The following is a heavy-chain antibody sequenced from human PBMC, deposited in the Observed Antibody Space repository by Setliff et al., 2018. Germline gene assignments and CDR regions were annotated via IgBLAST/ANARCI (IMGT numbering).Heavy chain of an antibody. CDR3: AREKGNREAPELRGLYYYYMDV. J-gene: IGHJ6*03. D-gene: IGHD3-10*01. V-gene: IGHV4-4*07. Sequence: SLTCTVSGGSISRYYWSWIRQPAGKGLEWIGRIYTSGSTNYNPSLKSRVTMSVDTAKNQFSLKLSSVTAADTAVYYCAREKGNREAPELRGLYYYYMDVWGKGTTVTVSS. CDR1: GGSISRYY. CDR2: IYTSGST.